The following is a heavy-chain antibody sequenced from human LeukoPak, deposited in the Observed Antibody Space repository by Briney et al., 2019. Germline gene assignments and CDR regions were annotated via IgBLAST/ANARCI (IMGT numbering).Heavy chain of an antibody. V-gene: IGHV3-30-3*01. D-gene: IGHD6-13*01. CDR2: ISYDGSNK. Sequence: GGSLRLSCAASGFTFSSYAMHWVRQAPGKGLEWVAVISYDGSNKYYADSVKGRFTISRDNSKNTLYLQMNSLRAEDTAVYYCAREGGQQLQHAFDPWGQGTLVTVSS. CDR3: AREGGQQLQHAFDP. CDR1: GFTFSSYA. J-gene: IGHJ5*02.